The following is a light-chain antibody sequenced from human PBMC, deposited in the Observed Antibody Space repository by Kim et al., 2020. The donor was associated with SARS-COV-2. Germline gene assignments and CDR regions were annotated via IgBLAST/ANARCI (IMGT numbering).Light chain of an antibody. CDR3: CSYAGYSAFL. CDR2: DVN. CDR1: SSNVGAYNY. Sequence: QSALTQPRSVSGSPGQSVTISCTGSSSNVGAYNYVSWYQHHPGKAPKLMIFDVNKRPSGVPDRFSGSKSGNTASLTISGLQAEDETDYYCCSYAGYSAFLFGGGTKLTVL. J-gene: IGLJ3*02. V-gene: IGLV2-11*01.